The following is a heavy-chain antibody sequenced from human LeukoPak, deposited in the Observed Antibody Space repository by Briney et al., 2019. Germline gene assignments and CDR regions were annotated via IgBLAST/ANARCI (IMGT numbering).Heavy chain of an antibody. CDR3: ARDLSPTGYSSGWYLD. CDR2: INPNSGGT. J-gene: IGHJ4*02. CDR1: GYTFTGYY. D-gene: IGHD6-19*01. Sequence: ASVKVSCKASGYTFTGYYMHWVRQAPGQGLEWMGWINPNSGGTNYAQKFQGRVTMTRDTSISTAYMELSRLRSDDTAVYYCARDLSPTGYSSGWYLDWGQGTLVTVSS. V-gene: IGHV1-2*02.